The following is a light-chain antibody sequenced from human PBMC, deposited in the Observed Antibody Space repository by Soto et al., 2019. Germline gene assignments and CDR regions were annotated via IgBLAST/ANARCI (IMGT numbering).Light chain of an antibody. Sequence: SYVLTQPPSVSVAPGQTATITWGGNNIESKSVHWYQQKPGQAPVLVVHDDRDRPSGIPERFSGSNSGNTATLTINRVEAGDEADYSCQVWDTSSDPYVVFGGGTKLTVL. CDR3: QVWDTSSDPYVV. J-gene: IGLJ2*01. V-gene: IGLV3-21*02. CDR2: DDR. CDR1: NIESKS.